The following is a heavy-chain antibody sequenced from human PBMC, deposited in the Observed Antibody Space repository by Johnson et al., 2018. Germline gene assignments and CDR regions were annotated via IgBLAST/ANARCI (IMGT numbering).Heavy chain of an antibody. Sequence: VQLQESGGGLVQPGGSLKLSCTASGFTFGDYAMSWFRQAPGKGLAWVGFIRRKAYGGTTDYAAPVKGRFTISRDDSKNTPYLQMNSLKTEDTAVYYCTTDRNRRYYDFWSGYPNDAFDIRGQGTMGTVSS. V-gene: IGHV3-49*03. CDR1: GFTFGDYA. J-gene: IGHJ3*02. CDR2: IRRKAYGGTT. CDR3: TTDRNRRYYDFWSGYPNDAFDI. D-gene: IGHD3-3*01.